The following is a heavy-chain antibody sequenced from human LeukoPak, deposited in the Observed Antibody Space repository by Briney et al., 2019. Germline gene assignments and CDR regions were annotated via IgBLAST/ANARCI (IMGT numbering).Heavy chain of an antibody. CDR3: ARGIQLWTPFDY. V-gene: IGHV4-39*07. CDR2: IYYSGST. Sequence: SETLSLTCTVSGGSISSSSYYWGWIRQPPGEGLEWIGSIYYSGSTYYNPSLKSRVTISVDTSKNQFSLKLSSVTAADTAVYYCARGIQLWTPFDYWGQGTLVTVSS. J-gene: IGHJ4*02. CDR1: GGSISSSSYY. D-gene: IGHD5-18*01.